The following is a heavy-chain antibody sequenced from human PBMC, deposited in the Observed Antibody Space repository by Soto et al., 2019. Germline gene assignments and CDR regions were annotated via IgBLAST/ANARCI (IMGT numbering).Heavy chain of an antibody. CDR2: LSGSGVST. Sequence: EVQLLESGGGLVQPGGSLRLSCAASGFTFSSYAMSWVRQAPGKGLEWVSALSGSGVSTHYADSVKGRFTISRDNSKNXLYLQMNSLRAEDTAVYYCAKGRYGDYYYYYDMDVWGQGTTVTVSS. V-gene: IGHV3-23*01. D-gene: IGHD4-17*01. CDR1: GFTFSSYA. CDR3: AKGRYGDYYYYYDMDV. J-gene: IGHJ6*02.